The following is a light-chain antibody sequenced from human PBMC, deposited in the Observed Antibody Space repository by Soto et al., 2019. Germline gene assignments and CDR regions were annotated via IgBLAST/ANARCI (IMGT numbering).Light chain of an antibody. V-gene: IGKV3-20*01. CDR3: QQYGSSPRT. CDR2: GAS. CDR1: QSVSVNS. Sequence: EIGLTHSPGTLSLSAGERATLSGWASQSVSVNSLAWYQQKGGQAPRLFIYGASSRATGIPDRFSGSGYGTDFNLTISRLETEDFAVYYCQQYGSSPRTFGQGTKVDIK. J-gene: IGKJ1*01.